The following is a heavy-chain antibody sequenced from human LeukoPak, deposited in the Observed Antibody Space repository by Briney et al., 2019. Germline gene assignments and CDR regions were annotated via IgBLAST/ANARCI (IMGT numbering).Heavy chain of an antibody. CDR1: GGSISSGSYY. D-gene: IGHD2-21*02. CDR2: IFYTGST. CDR3: ARGGDCPDY. J-gene: IGHJ4*02. Sequence: SETLSLTSTVSGGSISSGSYYWRWIRQPAGKALEWIGNIFYTGSTYYSPSLKSRVTISLDTSRNQFSLRLTSVTAADTAVYYCARGGDCPDYWAQGTLVTVSS. V-gene: IGHV4-39*07.